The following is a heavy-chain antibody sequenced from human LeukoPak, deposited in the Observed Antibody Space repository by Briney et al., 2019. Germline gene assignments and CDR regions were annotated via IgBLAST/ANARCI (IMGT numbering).Heavy chain of an antibody. CDR1: GFTFSSYW. Sequence: GGSLRLSCAASGFTFSSYWMSWVRQAPGKGLEWVANIKQDGSEKYYVDSVKGRFTISRDNAKNTLYLQMNSLRAEDTAVYYCARVLYGSGTHMNYWGQGTLVTVSS. D-gene: IGHD3-10*01. CDR2: IKQDGSEK. J-gene: IGHJ4*02. CDR3: ARVLYGSGTHMNY. V-gene: IGHV3-7*01.